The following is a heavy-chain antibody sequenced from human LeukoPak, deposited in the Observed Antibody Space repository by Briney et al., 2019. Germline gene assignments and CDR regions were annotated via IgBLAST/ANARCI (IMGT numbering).Heavy chain of an antibody. CDR2: IIPIFSTA. V-gene: IGHV1-69*13. CDR1: GGTFSSYA. Sequence: SVKVSCKASGGTFSSYANSWVRQAPGPGLEWMGVIIPIFSTANYAQKFQGRVTITADESTGTDSMELNSQRSEDTAVYYCERKSKRDSSSSGYDYWGQGTLVTVSS. D-gene: IGHD6-6*01. J-gene: IGHJ4*02. CDR3: ERKSKRDSSSSGYDY.